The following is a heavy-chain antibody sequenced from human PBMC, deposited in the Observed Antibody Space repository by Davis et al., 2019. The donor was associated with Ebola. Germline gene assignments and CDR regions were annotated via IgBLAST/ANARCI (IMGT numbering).Heavy chain of an antibody. CDR3: ARDRGYYYEGAFDI. V-gene: IGHV4-39*07. Sequence: PSETLSLTCAVSGDSINRDGFYWAWIRQPPGKGLEWIASMSSGVDPFYNPSLKSRVTMSVDTSKNQFSLRLTSVTAADTAVYYCARDRGYYYEGAFDIWGPGTMVTVSS. J-gene: IGHJ3*02. D-gene: IGHD3-22*01. CDR2: MSSGVDP. CDR1: GDSINRDGFY.